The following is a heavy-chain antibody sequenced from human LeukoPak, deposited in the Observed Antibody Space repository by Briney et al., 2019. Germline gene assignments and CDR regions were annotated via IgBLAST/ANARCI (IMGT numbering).Heavy chain of an antibody. D-gene: IGHD6-13*01. Sequence: PSETLSLTCTVSGGSISGYYWSWIRQPPGKGLEWIGEVNHSGSTNYNPSLKSRVTISVDTSKNQFSLKLSSVTAADTGVYYCARAEITAAGVPFDYWGQGTLVTVSS. CDR1: GGSISGYY. J-gene: IGHJ4*02. V-gene: IGHV4-34*01. CDR2: VNHSGST. CDR3: ARAEITAAGVPFDY.